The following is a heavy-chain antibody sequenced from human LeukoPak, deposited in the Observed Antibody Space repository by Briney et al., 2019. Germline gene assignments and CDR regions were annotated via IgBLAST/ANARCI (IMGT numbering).Heavy chain of an antibody. V-gene: IGHV3-23*01. CDR3: ARDRYYYDSSGYYYLFDY. J-gene: IGHJ4*02. CDR1: GFTFSTYA. D-gene: IGHD3-22*01. Sequence: PGGSLRLSCVASGFTFSTYAMTWVRQAPGEGLEWVSVIRGGAASTYYADSVKGRFTISRDNSKNTLYLQMNSLRAEDTAVYYCARDRYYYDSSGYYYLFDYWGQGTLVTVSS. CDR2: IRGGAAST.